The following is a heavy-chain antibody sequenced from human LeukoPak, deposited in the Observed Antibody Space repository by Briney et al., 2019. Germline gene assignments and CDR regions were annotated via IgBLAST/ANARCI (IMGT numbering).Heavy chain of an antibody. CDR1: GYSFTNYW. J-gene: IGHJ4*02. V-gene: IGHV5-51*01. CDR2: VYPGDSDT. CDR3: ARQRTPMIVVALFDY. D-gene: IGHD3-22*01. Sequence: GESLKISCKGSGYSFTNYWIGWVRQMPGKGLEWMGIVYPGDSDTRYSPSFQGQVTISADKSISTAYLQWSSLKASDTAMYYCARQRTPMIVVALFDYWGQGTLVTVSS.